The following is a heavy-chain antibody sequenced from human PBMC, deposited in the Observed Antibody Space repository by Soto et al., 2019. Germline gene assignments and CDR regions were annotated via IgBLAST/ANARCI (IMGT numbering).Heavy chain of an antibody. J-gene: IGHJ3*02. CDR1: GYTRTELS. D-gene: IGHD2-15*01. Sequence: ASVKVSCKVSGYTRTELSMHWVRQAPGKGLEWIGGFDPGEGETIYAPKFQGRVSVTEDRSTDTAYMELSSLRSEDTAVYYCATPVYGGTPGRAVFDIWGQGTRVTVSS. V-gene: IGHV1-24*01. CDR2: FDPGEGET. CDR3: ATPVYGGTPGRAVFDI.